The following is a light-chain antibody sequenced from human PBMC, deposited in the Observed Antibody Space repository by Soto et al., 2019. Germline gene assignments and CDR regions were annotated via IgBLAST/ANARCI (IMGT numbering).Light chain of an antibody. CDR3: HHYNNTPNT. Sequence: IVMNQTPDSLAVSLGERAAINCQSIQIVCYSSTNQNYLAWYQQKPGQPPKLLIYLASTRESGVPDLFSGSGSGTELTLSISSLQEDHAALYACHHYNNTPNTFRQAKRLEI. V-gene: IGKV4-1*01. J-gene: IGKJ5*01. CDR1: QIVCYSSTNQNY. CDR2: LAS.